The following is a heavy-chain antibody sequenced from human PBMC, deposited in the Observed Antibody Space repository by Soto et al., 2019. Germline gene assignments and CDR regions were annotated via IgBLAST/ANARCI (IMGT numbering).Heavy chain of an antibody. J-gene: IGHJ5*02. CDR3: ARVVPLVRGPADP. D-gene: IGHD3-10*01. CDR1: GFSFSTYS. V-gene: IGHV3-21*01. Sequence: EEQLAESGGGLVKPGGSLRLSCAASGFSFSTYSMMWVRQAPGKGLEWVSSIDPTSDYIYYADSVKGRFTTSRDNAKNALYLQMHRLRAEDTAVYFCARVVPLVRGPADPWGQGTLVTVSS. CDR2: IDPTSDYI.